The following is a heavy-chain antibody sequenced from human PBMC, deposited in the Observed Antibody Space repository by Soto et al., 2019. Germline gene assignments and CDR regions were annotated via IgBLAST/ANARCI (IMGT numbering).Heavy chain of an antibody. Sequence: PGESLKISCKGSGYSFTSYWISWVRQMPGKGLEWMGRIDPSDSYTNYSPSFQGHVTISADKAISTAYLQWSSLKASDTAMYYCARRYGDSSDFDYWGEGTLVTVSS. D-gene: IGHD4-17*01. CDR1: GYSFTSYW. CDR3: ARRYGDSSDFDY. CDR2: IDPSDSYT. J-gene: IGHJ4*02. V-gene: IGHV5-10-1*01.